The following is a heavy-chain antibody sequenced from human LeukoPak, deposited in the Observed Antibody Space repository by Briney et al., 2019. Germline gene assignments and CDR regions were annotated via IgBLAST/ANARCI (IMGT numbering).Heavy chain of an antibody. V-gene: IGHV3-11*04. D-gene: IGHD6-13*01. CDR1: GFTFSDYY. J-gene: IGHJ4*02. Sequence: PGGSLRLSCAASGFTFSDYYMTWIRQAPGKGLEWISYISSSGSTIYYADSVKGRFIISRDNAKNSLYLQMNSLRAEDTAVYYCARDTAAVLFDYWGQGTLVTVSS. CDR2: ISSSGSTI. CDR3: ARDTAAVLFDY.